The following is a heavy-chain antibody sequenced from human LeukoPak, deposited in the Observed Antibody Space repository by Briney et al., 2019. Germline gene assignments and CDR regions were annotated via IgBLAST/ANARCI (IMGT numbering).Heavy chain of an antibody. CDR2: INPNSGGT. CDR1: GYTFTGYY. Sequence: ASVKVSCKSSGYTFTGYYMHWVRQSPGQGLEWMGWINPNSGGTNYGQKFQGRVTMTRDTSISTAYMELSRLRSDDTAVYYCARGTMVRRYYYYMDVWGKGTTVTVSS. CDR3: ARGTMVRRYYYYMDV. D-gene: IGHD3-10*01. V-gene: IGHV1-2*02. J-gene: IGHJ6*03.